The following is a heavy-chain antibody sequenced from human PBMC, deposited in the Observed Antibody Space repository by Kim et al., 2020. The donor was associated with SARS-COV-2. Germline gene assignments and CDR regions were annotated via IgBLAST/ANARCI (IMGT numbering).Heavy chain of an antibody. CDR2: ISTSSSTI. J-gene: IGHJ4*02. CDR3: ARGRGGATVTTWLGY. D-gene: IGHD4-17*01. CDR1: GFSFSGYN. V-gene: IGHV3-48*02. Sequence: GGSLRLSCAASGFSFSGYNMNWVRQAPGKGLEWVSFISTSSSTIYYVDSVKGRFTISRDNAKDSLYLQMNSLRDEDTAVYYCARGRGGATVTTWLGYWGQGTLVTVSS.